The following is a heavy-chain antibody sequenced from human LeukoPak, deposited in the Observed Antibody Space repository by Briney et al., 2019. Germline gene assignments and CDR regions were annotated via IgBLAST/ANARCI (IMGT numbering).Heavy chain of an antibody. CDR3: AREHSSGPYPYYYYYGMDV. D-gene: IGHD6-19*01. CDR2: ISWNSGSI. V-gene: IGHV3-9*01. CDR1: GFTFDDYA. J-gene: IGHJ6*02. Sequence: PGRSLRLSCAASGFTFDDYAMHWVRQAPGKGLEWVSGISWNSGSIGYADSVKGRFTISRDNAKNTLYLQMNSLRAEDTAVYYCAREHSSGPYPYYYYYGMDVWGQGTTVTVSS.